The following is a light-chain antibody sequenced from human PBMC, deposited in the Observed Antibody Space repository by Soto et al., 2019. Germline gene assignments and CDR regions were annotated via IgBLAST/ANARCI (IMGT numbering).Light chain of an antibody. J-gene: IGKJ4*01. CDR1: QSVRND. Sequence: EIVLTQSPATLSLSPGERATLSCRASQSVRNDLVWYHQKPGQAPRVLIYSASHRATGIPARFSGSGSGSHFTLHISSLEPEDFSFYYCHERTNWRPTFGGGTKVEMK. CDR3: HERTNWRPT. V-gene: IGKV3-11*01. CDR2: SAS.